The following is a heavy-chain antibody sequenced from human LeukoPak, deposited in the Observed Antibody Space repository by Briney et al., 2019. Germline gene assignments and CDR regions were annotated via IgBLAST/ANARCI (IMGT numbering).Heavy chain of an antibody. CDR3: ARGGYYYDSSGYYFDY. Sequence: SETLSLTCAVYGGSFSGYYWSWIRQPPGKGLEWIGEINHSGSTNYNPSLKSRVTISVDTSKNQFSLKLSSVTAADTAVYYCARGGYYYDSSGYYFDYWGQGTLVTVSS. V-gene: IGHV4-34*01. J-gene: IGHJ4*02. D-gene: IGHD3-22*01. CDR1: GGSFSGYY. CDR2: INHSGST.